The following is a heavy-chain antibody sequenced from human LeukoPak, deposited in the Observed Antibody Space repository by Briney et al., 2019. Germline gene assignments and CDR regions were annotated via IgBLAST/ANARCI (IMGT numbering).Heavy chain of an antibody. J-gene: IGHJ4*02. Sequence: GGPLRLSCSASGFTLRSHAMHGVRRSPGKAVEYVSAIRYHGDSTYYAHSVKDRFTISRDNSKNTLYLQMSSLSPEDTAFFYCVRRTGYYFDYWGQGTLVTLFS. D-gene: IGHD6-19*01. CDR2: IRYHGDST. V-gene: IGHV3-64D*09. CDR3: VRRTGYYFDY. CDR1: GFTLRSHA.